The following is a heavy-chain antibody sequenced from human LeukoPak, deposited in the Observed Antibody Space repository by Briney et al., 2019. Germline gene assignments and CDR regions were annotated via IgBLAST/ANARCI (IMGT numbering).Heavy chain of an antibody. J-gene: IGHJ6*02. D-gene: IGHD2-2*02. CDR2: RSSSGNTI. V-gene: IGHV3-11*04. CDR3: ARADIVVVPAAIPITNYGMDV. Sequence: KPGGSLRLSCAASGFTFSDYYMNWIRQAPGKGLEWISYRSSSGNTIYYADSVKGRFTISRDNAKNSLYLQMNSLRAEDTAVYYCARADIVVVPAAIPITNYGMDVWGQGTTVTVSS. CDR1: GFTFSDYY.